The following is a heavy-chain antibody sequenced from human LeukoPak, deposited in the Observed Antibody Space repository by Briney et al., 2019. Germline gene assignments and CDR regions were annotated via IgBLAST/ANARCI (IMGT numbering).Heavy chain of an antibody. Sequence: SVKVSCKASGATFSSYGISWVRQAPGQGLEWMGGIIPIFGTANYAQKFQGRVTITADESTSTAYMQLSSLRSEDSAVYYCARGAPLKRIIMVRGDANVFDIWGQGTMVTVSS. CDR3: ARGAPLKRIIMVRGDANVFDI. D-gene: IGHD3-10*01. CDR1: GATFSSYG. V-gene: IGHV1-69*13. CDR2: IIPIFGTA. J-gene: IGHJ3*02.